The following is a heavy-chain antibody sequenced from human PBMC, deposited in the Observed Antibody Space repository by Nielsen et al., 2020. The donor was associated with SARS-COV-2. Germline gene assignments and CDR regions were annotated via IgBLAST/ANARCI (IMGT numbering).Heavy chain of an antibody. CDR1: GGSISSSSYY. CDR3: ARVAPIAVPPSDAFDI. D-gene: IGHD6-19*01. CDR2: IYYSGST. Sequence: SETLSLTCTVSGGSISSSSYYWGWIRQPPGKGLEWIGSIYYSGSTYYNPSLKSRVTISVDTSKNQFSLKLSSVTAADTAVYYCARVAPIAVPPSDAFDIWGQGTMVTVSS. J-gene: IGHJ3*02. V-gene: IGHV4-39*07.